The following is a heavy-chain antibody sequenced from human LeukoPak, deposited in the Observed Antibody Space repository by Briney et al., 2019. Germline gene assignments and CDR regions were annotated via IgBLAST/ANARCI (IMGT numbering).Heavy chain of an antibody. CDR1: GGSISSYY. D-gene: IGHD1-26*01. J-gene: IGHJ4*02. V-gene: IGHV4-59*01. CDR3: ATHRVGASGDRSLGY. CDR2: IYYSGST. Sequence: KASETLSLTCTVSGGSISSYYWSWIRQPPGKGLEWIGYIYYSGSTNYNPSLKSRVTISVDTSKNQFSLKLSSVTAADTAVYYCATHRVGASGDRSLGYWGQGTLVTVSS.